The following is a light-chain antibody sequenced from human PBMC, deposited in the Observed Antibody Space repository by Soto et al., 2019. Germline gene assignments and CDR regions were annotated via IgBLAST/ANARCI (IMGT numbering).Light chain of an antibody. CDR1: SSDVGGYNY. V-gene: IGLV2-14*01. CDR3: SSYTSSSTYV. J-gene: IGLJ1*01. CDR2: DVS. Sequence: QSVLTQPASVSGSPGQSITISCTGTSSDVGGYNYVSWYQQHPGEAPKLMIYDVSNRPSGVSNRFSGSKSGNTASLTISGLQAEDEADYYCSSYTSSSTYVFGTGT.